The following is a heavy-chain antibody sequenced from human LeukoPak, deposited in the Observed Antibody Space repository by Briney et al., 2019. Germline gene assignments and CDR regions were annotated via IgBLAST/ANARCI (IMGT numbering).Heavy chain of an antibody. CDR2: ISSSSSYI. CDR1: GFTFSSYS. Sequence: GGSLRLSCAASGFTFSSYSMNWVRQAPGKGLEWVSSISSSSSYIYYADSVKGRFTISRDNAKNSLYLQMNSLRAEDTAVYYCAREYYDILTGYYIGAFDYWGQGTLVTVSS. D-gene: IGHD3-9*01. CDR3: AREYYDILTGYYIGAFDY. J-gene: IGHJ4*02. V-gene: IGHV3-21*01.